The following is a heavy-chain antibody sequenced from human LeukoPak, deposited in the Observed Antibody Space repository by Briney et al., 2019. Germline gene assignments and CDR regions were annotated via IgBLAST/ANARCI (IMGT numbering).Heavy chain of an antibody. CDR2: IYTSGST. V-gene: IGHV4-4*09. Sequence: SETLSLTCTVSGGSISSYYWSWIRQPPGKGLEWIGYIYTSGSTNYNLSLKSRVTISVDTSKNQFSLKLSSVTAADTAVYYCARYTAMEKTFDYWGQGTLVTVSS. CDR1: GGSISSYY. CDR3: ARYTAMEKTFDY. D-gene: IGHD5-18*01. J-gene: IGHJ4*02.